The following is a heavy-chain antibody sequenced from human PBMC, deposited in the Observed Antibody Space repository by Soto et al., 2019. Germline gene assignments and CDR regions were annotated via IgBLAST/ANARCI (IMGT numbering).Heavy chain of an antibody. V-gene: IGHV3-11*06. CDR3: ARDRYSSSSRIRLDP. CDR1: GFTFSDYY. J-gene: IGHJ5*02. CDR2: ISSSSSYT. D-gene: IGHD6-6*01. Sequence: QVQLVESGGGLVKPGGSLRLSCAASGFTFSDYYMSWIRQAPGKGLEWVSYISSSSSYTNYADSVKGRFTISRDNAKNSLYLQMNSLRAEDTAVYYCARDRYSSSSRIRLDPWGQGTLVTVSS.